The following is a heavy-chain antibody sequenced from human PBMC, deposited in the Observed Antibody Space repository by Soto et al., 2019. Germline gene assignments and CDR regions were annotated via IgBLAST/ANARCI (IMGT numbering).Heavy chain of an antibody. CDR3: ARGCNWNAVYYYGMDV. CDR1: GGTFSSYA. Sequence: SEKVSCKASGGTFSSYAISWVRQAPGQGLEWMGGIIPIFGTANYAQKFQGRVTITADESTSTAYMELSSLRSEDTAVYYCARGCNWNAVYYYGMDVWGQGTTVTVSS. J-gene: IGHJ6*02. D-gene: IGHD1-20*01. V-gene: IGHV1-69*13. CDR2: IIPIFGTA.